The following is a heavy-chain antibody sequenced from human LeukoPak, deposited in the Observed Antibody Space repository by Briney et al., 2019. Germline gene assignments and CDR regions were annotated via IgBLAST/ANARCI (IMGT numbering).Heavy chain of an antibody. J-gene: IGHJ4*02. CDR1: GFTFSSYW. Sequence: GGSLRLSCAASGFTFSSYWMSWVRQAPGKGLEWVVNIKQDGSEKYYVDSVKGRFTISRDNAKNSLYLQMNSLRAEDTAVYYCARFQASGYDYFDYWGQGTLVTVSS. V-gene: IGHV3-7*01. CDR2: IKQDGSEK. D-gene: IGHD5-12*01. CDR3: ARFQASGYDYFDY.